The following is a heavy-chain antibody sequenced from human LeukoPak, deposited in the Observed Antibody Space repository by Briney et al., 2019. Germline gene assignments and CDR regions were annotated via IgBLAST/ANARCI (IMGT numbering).Heavy chain of an antibody. CDR1: GGTFSSYA. CDR3: ARRARTTVTFDY. V-gene: IGHV1-69*13. J-gene: IGHJ4*02. D-gene: IGHD4-11*01. CDR2: IIPIFGTA. Sequence: SVKVSCKASGGTFSSYAISWVRQAPGQGLEWMGGIIPIFGTANYAQKFQGRVTITADGSTSTAYMELSSLRSEDTAVYYCARRARTTVTFDYWGQGTLVTVSS.